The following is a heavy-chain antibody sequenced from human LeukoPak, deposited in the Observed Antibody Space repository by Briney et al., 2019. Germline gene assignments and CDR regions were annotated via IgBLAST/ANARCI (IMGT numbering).Heavy chain of an antibody. J-gene: IGHJ4*02. V-gene: IGHV3-30*02. CDR2: IRYDGSNK. D-gene: IGHD4-17*01. Sequence: EGSLRLSCAASGFTFSSYGMHWVRQAPGKGLEWVAFIRYDGSNKYYADSVKGRFTISRDYSKNTLYLQVNSLRPEDTAVYYCAKLSGAYGDSRDYWGQGTLVTVSS. CDR3: AKLSGAYGDSRDY. CDR1: GFTFSSYG.